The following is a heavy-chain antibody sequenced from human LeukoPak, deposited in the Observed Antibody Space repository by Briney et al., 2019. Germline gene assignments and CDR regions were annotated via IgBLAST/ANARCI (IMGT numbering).Heavy chain of an antibody. Sequence: GASVKVSCKASGFTSTSYGISWVRQAPGQGLEWMGWISAYNDNTNYAQKVQGRVTMTTDTSTSTAYMELRSLRSDDTAVYYCARDYGGNSVGDAFDIWGQGTMVTVSS. J-gene: IGHJ3*02. D-gene: IGHD4-23*01. V-gene: IGHV1-18*01. CDR1: GFTSTSYG. CDR2: ISAYNDNT. CDR3: ARDYGGNSVGDAFDI.